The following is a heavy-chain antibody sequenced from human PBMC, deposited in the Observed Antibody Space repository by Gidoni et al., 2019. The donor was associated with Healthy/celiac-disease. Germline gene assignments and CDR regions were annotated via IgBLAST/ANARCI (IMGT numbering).Heavy chain of an antibody. CDR3: ARDGYSYGFWYFDL. CDR2: ISSSGSTI. J-gene: IGHJ2*01. D-gene: IGHD5-18*01. CDR1: GFTFSDYY. Sequence: QVQLAESGGGLVKPGASLRLSCAASGFTFSDYYMIWIRQAPGKGPEWVSYISSSGSTIYYADSVKGRFTISRDNAKNSLYLQMNSLRAEDTAVYYCARDGYSYGFWYFDLWGRGTLVTVSS. V-gene: IGHV3-11*01.